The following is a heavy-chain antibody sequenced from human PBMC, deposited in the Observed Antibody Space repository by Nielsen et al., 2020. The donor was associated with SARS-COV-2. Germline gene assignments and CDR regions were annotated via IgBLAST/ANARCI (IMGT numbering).Heavy chain of an antibody. Sequence: GESLKISCAASGFTFSTYWIHWVRQAPGKGLVWVSRIKSDGSGTRYADSVEGRFTISRDNAKNTLYLQMNSLRAEDTAVYYCARDFGYCNGATCNYYGMDVWGQGTTVTVSS. J-gene: IGHJ6*02. V-gene: IGHV3-74*01. CDR1: GFTFSTYW. CDR2: IKSDGSGT. CDR3: ARDFGYCNGATCNYYGMDV. D-gene: IGHD2-15*01.